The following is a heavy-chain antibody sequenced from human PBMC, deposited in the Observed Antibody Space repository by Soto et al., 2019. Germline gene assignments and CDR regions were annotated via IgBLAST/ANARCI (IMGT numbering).Heavy chain of an antibody. J-gene: IGHJ4*02. V-gene: IGHV3-23*01. D-gene: IGHD3-10*01. Sequence: GGSLRLSCAASGFTFSSYAMSWVRQAPGKGLEWVSAISGSGGSTYYADSVKGRFTISRDNSKNTLYLQMNSLRAEDTAVYYCAASVLLWFGEPLGWGQGTLVTVSS. CDR3: AASVLLWFGEPLG. CDR1: GFTFSSYA. CDR2: ISGSGGST.